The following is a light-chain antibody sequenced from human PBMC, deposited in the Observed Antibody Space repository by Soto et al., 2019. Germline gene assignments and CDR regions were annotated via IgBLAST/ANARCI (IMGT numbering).Light chain of an antibody. CDR2: DVS. CDR3: SSYTSSSTRV. Sequence: QSALTQPASVSGSPGQSITISCTGTNSDVGGVSWYQQHPGKAPKLMIYDVSNRPSGVSNRFSGSKSGNTASLTISGLQAEDEADYYCSSYTSSSTRVFGTGTKLTVL. V-gene: IGLV2-14*01. J-gene: IGLJ1*01. CDR1: NSDVGG.